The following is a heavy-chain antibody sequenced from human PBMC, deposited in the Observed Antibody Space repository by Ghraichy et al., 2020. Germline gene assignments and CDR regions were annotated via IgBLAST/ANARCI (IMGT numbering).Heavy chain of an antibody. CDR1: GGSISSGSYY. Sequence: SETLSLTCTVSGGSISSGSYYWSWIRQPAGKGLEWIGRIYTSGSTNYNPSLKSRVTISVDTSKNQFSLKLSSVTAAYTAVYYCAREGGMRLGKAVAGSLAPDAFDIWGQGTMVTVSS. CDR2: IYTSGST. J-gene: IGHJ3*02. D-gene: IGHD6-19*01. CDR3: AREGGMRLGKAVAGSLAPDAFDI. V-gene: IGHV4-61*02.